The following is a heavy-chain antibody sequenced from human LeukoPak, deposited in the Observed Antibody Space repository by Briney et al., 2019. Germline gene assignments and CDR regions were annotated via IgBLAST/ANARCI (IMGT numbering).Heavy chain of an antibody. V-gene: IGHV1-18*01. J-gene: IGHJ6*02. Sequence: GASVKVSCKASGYTFTGYGISWVRQAPGQGLEWMGWISAYNGNTNYAQKLQGRVTMTTDTSTSTAYMELRSLRSDDTAVYYCAREYCSSTSCYLDVWGQGTTVTVSS. CDR3: AREYCSSTSCYLDV. CDR2: ISAYNGNT. D-gene: IGHD2-2*01. CDR1: GYTFTGYG.